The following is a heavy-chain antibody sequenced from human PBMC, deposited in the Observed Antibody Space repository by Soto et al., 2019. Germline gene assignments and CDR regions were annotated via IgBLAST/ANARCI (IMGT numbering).Heavy chain of an antibody. V-gene: IGHV1-8*01. CDR3: ASEKTSYGMDG. J-gene: IGHJ6*02. Sequence: GGSVKVSCKASGYTFTRYDINWVRQATGQGLEWMGWMNPNRGNTGYAQKFQGRVTMTRNTPKSPAYMGLRSLRSENTPVYYWASEKTSYGMDGWGQGTTVTVS. CDR2: MNPNRGNT. CDR1: GYTFTRYD.